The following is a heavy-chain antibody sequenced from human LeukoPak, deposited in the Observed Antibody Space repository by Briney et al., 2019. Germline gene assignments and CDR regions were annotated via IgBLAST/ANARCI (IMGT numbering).Heavy chain of an antibody. CDR2: INHSGST. V-gene: IGHV4-34*01. D-gene: IGHD3-10*01. CDR1: GXSFSDYF. Sequence: PSETLSLTCAVYGXSFSDYFWSWIRQPPGKGLEWIGEINHSGSTNYNPSLKSRVNISVDTSNNQFSLKLSSVTAADTAVYYCAVSGSPTLRYFDYWGQGTLVTVSS. J-gene: IGHJ4*02. CDR3: AVSGSPTLRYFDY.